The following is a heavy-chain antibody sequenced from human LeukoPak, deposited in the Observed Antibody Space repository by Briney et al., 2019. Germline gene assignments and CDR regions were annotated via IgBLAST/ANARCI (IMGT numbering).Heavy chain of an antibody. V-gene: IGHV4-39*07. CDR2: IYYSGST. J-gene: IGHJ4*02. CDR1: GGSISSSSYY. D-gene: IGHD6-19*01. Sequence: PSETLSLACTVSGGSISSSSYYWGWIRQPPGKGLEWIGSIYYSGSTYYNPSLKSRVTISVDTSKNQFSLKLSSVTAADTAVYYCARVEQWLVPFFDYWGQGTLVTVSS. CDR3: ARVEQWLVPFFDY.